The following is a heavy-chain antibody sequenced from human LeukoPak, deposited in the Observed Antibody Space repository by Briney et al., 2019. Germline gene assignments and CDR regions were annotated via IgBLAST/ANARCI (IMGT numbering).Heavy chain of an antibody. CDR2: IIPILGIA. CDR1: GGTFSSYA. V-gene: IGHV1-69*04. J-gene: IGHJ4*02. Sequence: ASVKVSCKASGGTFSSYAISWVRQAPGQGLEWTGRIIPILGIANYAQKFQGRVTITADKSTSTAYMELSSLRSEDTAVYYCASSWRGYSGYDYRYYFDYWGQGTLVTVSS. CDR3: ASSWRGYSGYDYRYYFDY. D-gene: IGHD5-12*01.